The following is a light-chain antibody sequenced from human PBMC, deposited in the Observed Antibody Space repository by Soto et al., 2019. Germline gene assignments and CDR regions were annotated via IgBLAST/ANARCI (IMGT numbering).Light chain of an antibody. V-gene: IGKV1-5*01. Sequence: QMTQSPSTLSASVGDRVTITCRASHSISTWLAWFQQKPGKAPRLLIYDASSLEDGVPSRFSGGGSGTELTLTISSLQPDDFATYYCQQYNTYSPATFGQGTKVEVK. CDR2: DAS. CDR1: HSISTW. CDR3: QQYNTYSPAT. J-gene: IGKJ1*01.